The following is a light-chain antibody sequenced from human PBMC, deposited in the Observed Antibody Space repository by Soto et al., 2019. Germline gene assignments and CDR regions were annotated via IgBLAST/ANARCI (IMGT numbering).Light chain of an antibody. V-gene: IGLV1-40*01. CDR2: VNN. CDR1: TSNIGAGYD. CDR3: QSYDSSLRGWV. Sequence: QSVLTQPPSVSGAPGQRVTISCTGSTSNIGAGYDVHWYQQLPGTAPQLLIYVNNNRPSGVPDRVSGSKSGTSASLAITGLQAEDEADYYCQSYDSSLRGWVFGGGTKVTVL. J-gene: IGLJ3*02.